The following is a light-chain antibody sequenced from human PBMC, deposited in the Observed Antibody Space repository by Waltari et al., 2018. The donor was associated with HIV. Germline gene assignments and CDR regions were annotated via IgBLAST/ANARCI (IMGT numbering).Light chain of an antibody. CDR1: RSISSN. Sequence: EIVMTQSPATLSVSPGERGTLSCRASRSISSNLAWYQQKPGQAPRLLIYGASTRATGIPARFSGSGSGTEFTLSISSLQSEDFATYFCQQSFDVPLVFGPGTELD. J-gene: IGKJ3*01. V-gene: IGKV3-15*01. CDR3: QQSFDVPLV. CDR2: GAS.